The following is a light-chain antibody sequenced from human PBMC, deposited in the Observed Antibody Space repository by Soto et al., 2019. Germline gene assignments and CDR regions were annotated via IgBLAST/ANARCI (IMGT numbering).Light chain of an antibody. V-gene: IGKV1-12*01. Sequence: EIQMTQSPSSVSASVGDRVTITCRASHDINRWLAWYQQKPGKAPQLLIYAASTLQTGVPSRFSGGGSGTDFTLTISSLQPEDFATYYCQQANSFPSTFGQGTKVDIK. CDR2: AAS. J-gene: IGKJ2*01. CDR1: HDINRW. CDR3: QQANSFPST.